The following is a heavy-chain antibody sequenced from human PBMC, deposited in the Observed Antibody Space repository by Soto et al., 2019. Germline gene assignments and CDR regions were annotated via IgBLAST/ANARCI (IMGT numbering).Heavy chain of an antibody. CDR2: IYYSGST. CDR1: GGSISSGGYY. V-gene: IGHV4-31*03. D-gene: IGHD3-22*01. Sequence: QVQLQEAGPGLVKPSQTLSLTCTVSGGSISSGGYYWSWIRQHPGKGLEWIGYIYYSGSTYYNPSRKSRVTISVDTSKNQFSLRLSSVTAEDTAVYYCARDRRGYDSSGGVDWGQGTLVTASS. J-gene: IGHJ4*02. CDR3: ARDRRGYDSSGGVD.